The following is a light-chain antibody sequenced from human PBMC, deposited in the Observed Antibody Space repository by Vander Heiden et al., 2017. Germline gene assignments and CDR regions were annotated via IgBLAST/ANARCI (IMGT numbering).Light chain of an antibody. CDR1: QSISSY. Sequence: DIQMTQSPSSLSASVGDRVTITCRASQSISSYLNWYKQKPGKAPKLLIYAASSLQSGVPSRFSGSGYGTDFTLTISSRQPEDFASYYCQQTDSNLMCTFGQGTKLXIK. J-gene: IGKJ2*02. CDR3: QQTDSNLMCT. CDR2: AAS. V-gene: IGKV1-39*01.